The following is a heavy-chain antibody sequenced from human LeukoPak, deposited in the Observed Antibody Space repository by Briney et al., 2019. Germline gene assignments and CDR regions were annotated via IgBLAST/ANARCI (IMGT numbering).Heavy chain of an antibody. V-gene: IGHV3-20*04. CDR2: INWNGGST. Sequence: GGSLRLSCAASGFTFDDSVMSWVRQAPGKGLEWVSGINWNGGSTGYADSVKGRFTISRDNAKNSLYLQMSSLRAEDTALYYCACLTTADAFDIWGQGTMVTVSS. D-gene: IGHD3-22*01. CDR3: ACLTTADAFDI. CDR1: GFTFDDSV. J-gene: IGHJ3*02.